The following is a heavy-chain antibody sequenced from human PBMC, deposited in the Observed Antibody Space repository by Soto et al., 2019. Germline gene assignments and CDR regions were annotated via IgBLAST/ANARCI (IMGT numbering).Heavy chain of an antibody. CDR3: AKDGPPTTNQPTYYFDY. CDR1: GFTFDDYT. Sequence: EVQLVESGGVVVQPGGSLRLSCAASGFTFDDYTMHWVRQAPGKGLEWVSLISWVGGSTYYADSVKGRFTISRDNSKNSLYLQMNSLRTEDTALYYCAKDGPPTTNQPTYYFDYWGQGTLVTVSS. V-gene: IGHV3-43*01. D-gene: IGHD1-1*01. CDR2: ISWVGGST. J-gene: IGHJ4*02.